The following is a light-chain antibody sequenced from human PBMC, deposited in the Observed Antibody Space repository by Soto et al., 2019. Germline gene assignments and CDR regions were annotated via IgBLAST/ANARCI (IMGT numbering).Light chain of an antibody. CDR3: QQYDNLPIT. CDR1: QGIRND. Sequence: DIQMTQSPSSVSASVGDRVTITCRASQGIRNDLGWYQQKPGKAPKLLIYDASNLETGVPSRFSGSGSGTDFTFTISSLQPEDIATYYCQQYDNLPITFGQGTKVDIK. J-gene: IGKJ1*01. V-gene: IGKV1-33*01. CDR2: DAS.